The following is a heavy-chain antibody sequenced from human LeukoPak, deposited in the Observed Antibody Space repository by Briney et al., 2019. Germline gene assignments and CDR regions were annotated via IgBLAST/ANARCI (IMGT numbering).Heavy chain of an antibody. CDR1: GYTFTSYG. D-gene: IGHD6-13*01. J-gene: IGHJ5*02. CDR2: IIPIFGTA. CDR3: ARERTAAAGLDWFDP. Sequence: SVKVSCKASGYTFTSYGISWVRQAPGQGLEWMGGIIPIFGTANYAQKFQGRVTITADESTSTAYMELSSLRSEDTAVYYCARERTAAAGLDWFDPWGQGTLVTVSS. V-gene: IGHV1-69*13.